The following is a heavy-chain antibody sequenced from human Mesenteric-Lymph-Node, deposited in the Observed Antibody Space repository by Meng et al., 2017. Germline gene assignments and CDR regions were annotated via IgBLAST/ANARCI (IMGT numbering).Heavy chain of an antibody. CDR2: INHSGST. V-gene: IGHV4-34*01. Sequence: HVRLQMWGAGLLCASGTLSLTCAVYGVSFSGYAGSWVRHPPGKGLEWIGEINHSGSTNYNPSLKSRVTISVDTSKNQFSLKLSSVTAADTAVYYCARGRGYGDYGSLYWGQGTLVTVSS. CDR1: GVSFSGYA. J-gene: IGHJ4*02. CDR3: ARGRGYGDYGSLY. D-gene: IGHD4-17*01.